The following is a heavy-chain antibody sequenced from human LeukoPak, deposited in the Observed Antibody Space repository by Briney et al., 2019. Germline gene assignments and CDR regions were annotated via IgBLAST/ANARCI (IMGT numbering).Heavy chain of an antibody. D-gene: IGHD3-3*01. CDR3: AVGITILGVAASFDS. J-gene: IGHJ4*02. CDR2: IDHRGTA. V-gene: IGHV4-34*01. CDR1: GASYNAYY. Sequence: SETLSLTCAVYGASYNAYYWSWIRQPPGKGLEWIGGIDHRGTATYNPSLKSRLTISADASKNQFSLKLNSVTDADTAVYYCAVGITILGVAASFDSWGQGNLVIVSS.